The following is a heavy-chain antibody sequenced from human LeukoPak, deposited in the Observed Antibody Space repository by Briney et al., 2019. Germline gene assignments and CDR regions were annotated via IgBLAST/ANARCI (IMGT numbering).Heavy chain of an antibody. J-gene: IGHJ4*02. V-gene: IGHV3-48*04. CDR2: ISSSSITI. Sequence: GGSLRLSCAASGFTFSSYSLNWVRQAPGKGLEWVSFISSSSITIYYADSVKGRFTISRDNAEKSLYLQMNSLRAEDTAVYYCARDRGGSYSAIDYWGQGTLVTVSA. D-gene: IGHD2-15*01. CDR1: GFTFSSYS. CDR3: ARDRGGSYSAIDY.